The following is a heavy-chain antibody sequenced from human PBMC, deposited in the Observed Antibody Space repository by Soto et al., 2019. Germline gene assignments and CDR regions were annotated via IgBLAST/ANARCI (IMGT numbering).Heavy chain of an antibody. D-gene: IGHD6-19*01. CDR2: ISGSGGST. V-gene: IGHV3-23*01. CDR1: GFTFSSSA. CDR3: AKVGSVAGEFDY. Sequence: GGSLRLSCAASGFTFSSSAMSWVRQAPGKGLEWVSAISGSGGSTYYADSVKGRFTISRDNSKNTLYLQMNSLRAEDTAVYYCAKVGSVAGEFDYWGQGTLVTVSS. J-gene: IGHJ4*02.